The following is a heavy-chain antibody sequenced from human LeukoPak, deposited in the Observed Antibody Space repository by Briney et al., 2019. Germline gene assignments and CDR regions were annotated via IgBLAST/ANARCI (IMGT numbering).Heavy chain of an antibody. D-gene: IGHD3-22*01. J-gene: IGHJ1*01. CDR1: GFTFSDYY. V-gene: IGHV3-11*03. CDR3: AAMYFYDSSGYY. Sequence: PGGSLRLSCVASGFTFSDYYMTWIRQAPGKGLEYVAYISPSTGYTSYTVSVRGRFTISRDNAKNSLYLQMDSLRAEDTAVYYCAAMYFYDSSGYYWGQGTLATVSS. CDR2: ISPSTGYT.